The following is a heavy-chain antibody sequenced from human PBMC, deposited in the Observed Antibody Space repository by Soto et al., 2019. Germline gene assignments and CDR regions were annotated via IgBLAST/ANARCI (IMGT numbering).Heavy chain of an antibody. V-gene: IGHV3-48*03. Sequence: GGSLRLSCATSGFTFSSYEMNWVRQAPGKGLEWVSYISSSGSTIYYADSVKGRFTISRDNAKNSLYLQMNSLRAEDTAVYYCARARSTSGYWGQGTLVTVSS. J-gene: IGHJ4*02. CDR3: ARARSTSGY. D-gene: IGHD1-1*01. CDR1: GFTFSSYE. CDR2: ISSSGSTI.